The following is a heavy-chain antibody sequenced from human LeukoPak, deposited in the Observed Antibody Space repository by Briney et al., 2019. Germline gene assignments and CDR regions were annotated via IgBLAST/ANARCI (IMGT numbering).Heavy chain of an antibody. D-gene: IGHD2-15*01. CDR3: ARLQSSSYSGCDY. CDR2: IYPGDSDT. J-gene: IGHJ4*02. Sequence: GESLKISCKGSGYSFTSYWIGWVRQMPGKGLEWMGIIYPGDSDTTYSPSFQGLVTISADKSISTAYLQWSSLKASDTAMYYCARLQSSSYSGCDYWGQGTLVTVSS. CDR1: GYSFTSYW. V-gene: IGHV5-51*01.